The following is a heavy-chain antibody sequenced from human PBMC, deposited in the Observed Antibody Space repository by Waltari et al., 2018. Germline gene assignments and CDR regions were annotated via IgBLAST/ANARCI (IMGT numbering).Heavy chain of an antibody. J-gene: IGHJ4*02. CDR3: ASPICTGGACYLGY. CDR2: INRDGSTT. Sequence: EVQLVESGGGLVQPGGSLRLSCAASGFTFSSYWMHWVRQAPGKGLVWVSRINRDGSTTTYADSVKGRFTISRDNAKNTLYLQMNSLRAEDTAVYYCASPICTGGACYLGYWGQGTLVTVSS. CDR1: GFTFSSYW. V-gene: IGHV3-74*01. D-gene: IGHD2-8*02.